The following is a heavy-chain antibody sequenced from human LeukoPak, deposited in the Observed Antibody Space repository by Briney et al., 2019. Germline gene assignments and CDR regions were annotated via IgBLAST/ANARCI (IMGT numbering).Heavy chain of an antibody. CDR2: INSDGSRT. Sequence: GGSLRLSCAASGFTFSNYWMHWVRQAPGKGLVWVSRINSDGSRTTYADSVRGRFTISRDNAKNTLYLQMNSLRAEDTAVYYCVRDEYGSESYWGQGTLVTVSS. J-gene: IGHJ4*02. CDR1: GFTFSNYW. D-gene: IGHD3-10*01. CDR3: VRDEYGSESY. V-gene: IGHV3-74*01.